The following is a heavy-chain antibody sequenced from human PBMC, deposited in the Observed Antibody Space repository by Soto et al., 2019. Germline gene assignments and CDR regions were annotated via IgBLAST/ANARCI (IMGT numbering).Heavy chain of an antibody. D-gene: IGHD2-2*01. V-gene: IGHV4-59*01. J-gene: IGHJ4*02. Sequence: SETLSLTCTVSGVSISSYYWSWIRQPPGKGLEWIGYIYYSGITNYNPSLKSQVTISVDTSKNQFSLKLSSVTAADTAVYYCARGPHVGISTSWGQGTLVTVSS. CDR2: IYYSGIT. CDR3: ARGPHVGISTS. CDR1: GVSISSYY.